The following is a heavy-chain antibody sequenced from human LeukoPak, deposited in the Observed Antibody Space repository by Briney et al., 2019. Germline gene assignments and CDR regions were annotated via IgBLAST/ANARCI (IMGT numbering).Heavy chain of an antibody. CDR2: ISGSGGST. CDR1: GFTFSSYA. V-gene: IGHV3-23*01. Sequence: GGSLRLSCAASGFTFSSYAMSWVRQAPGKGPEWVSAISGSGGSTYYADSVKGRFTISRDNSKNTLYLQMNSLRAEDTAVYYCAKGGTTVVTRYWYYGMDVWGQGTTVTVSS. J-gene: IGHJ6*02. CDR3: AKGGTTVVTRYWYYGMDV. D-gene: IGHD4-23*01.